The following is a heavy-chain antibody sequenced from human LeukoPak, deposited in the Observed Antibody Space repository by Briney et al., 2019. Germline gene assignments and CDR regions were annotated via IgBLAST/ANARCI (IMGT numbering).Heavy chain of an antibody. V-gene: IGHV1-18*01. CDR1: GYTFTTFG. J-gene: IGHJ5*02. Sequence: ASVTVSCKASGYTFTTFGITWVRQAPEQGLEWMGWISTYNGNTNYAQKLQDRVIMTTDTSTSTAYMELRSLRSDDTAVYYCARACSITTCYGPFDPWGQGTLVTVSS. CDR2: ISTYNGNT. CDR3: ARACSITTCYGPFDP. D-gene: IGHD2-2*01.